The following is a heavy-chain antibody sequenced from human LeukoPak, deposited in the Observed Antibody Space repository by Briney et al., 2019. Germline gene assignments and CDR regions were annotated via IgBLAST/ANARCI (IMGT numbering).Heavy chain of an antibody. D-gene: IGHD2-2*01. CDR2: IFHSGST. Sequence: SETLSLTCTVSSDPIFTSNWWSWVRQPPGKGLEWIGQIFHSGSTSYSPSLKGRVTISMDESKNQISLRLTSVTAADTAVYYCARSPTKRVPEDYWGQGTLVTVSS. CDR1: SDPIFTSNW. V-gene: IGHV4-4*02. J-gene: IGHJ4*02. CDR3: ARSPTKRVPEDY.